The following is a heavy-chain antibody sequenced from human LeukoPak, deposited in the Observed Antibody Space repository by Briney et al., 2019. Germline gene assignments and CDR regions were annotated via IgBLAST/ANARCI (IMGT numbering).Heavy chain of an antibody. CDR3: ARGNYDSSGYQTR. J-gene: IGHJ4*02. Sequence: ASVEVSCKASGYTFITYTMHWVRQAPGQGLEWMGWINTNTGNPTYAQGFTGRFVFSLDTSVSTAYLQISSLKAEDTAVYYCARGNYDSSGYQTRWGQGTLVTVSS. CDR2: INTNTGNP. CDR1: GYTFITYT. D-gene: IGHD3-22*01. V-gene: IGHV7-4-1*02.